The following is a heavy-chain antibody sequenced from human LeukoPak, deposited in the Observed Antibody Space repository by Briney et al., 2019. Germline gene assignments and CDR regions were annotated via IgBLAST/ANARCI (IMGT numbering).Heavy chain of an antibody. Sequence: SETLSLTCAVSGGSISRSNWWSWVRQPPGKGLEWIGEIYHSGSANYNPSLKSRVTISVDTSKNQFSLKLSSVTAADTAVYYCARATKRQLLGAFDIWGQGTMVTVSS. CDR2: IYHSGSA. CDR1: GGSISRSNW. D-gene: IGHD1-1*01. CDR3: ARATKRQLLGAFDI. J-gene: IGHJ3*02. V-gene: IGHV4-4*02.